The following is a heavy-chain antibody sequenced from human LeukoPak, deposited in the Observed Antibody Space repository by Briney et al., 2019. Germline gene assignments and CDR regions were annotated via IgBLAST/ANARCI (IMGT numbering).Heavy chain of an antibody. J-gene: IGHJ1*01. Sequence: GGSLRLSCLGTGLAFKNYLMTWVRQAPGKGLEWVANIHPDGSVKNYVDAVRGRFTISRDNAKNSLYLQLDNLRADDTAVYYCASTLPHCGDGSCALGGQGTLVIVSS. CDR3: ASTLPHCGDGSCAL. V-gene: IGHV3-7*01. D-gene: IGHD2-15*01. CDR1: GLAFKNYL. CDR2: IHPDGSVK.